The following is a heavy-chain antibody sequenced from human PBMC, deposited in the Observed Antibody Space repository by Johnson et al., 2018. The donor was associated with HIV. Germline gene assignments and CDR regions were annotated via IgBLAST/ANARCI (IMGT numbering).Heavy chain of an antibody. CDR1: GFTFDDYG. CDR2: LNWNGGST. Sequence: VQLVESGGGVVRPGGSLRLSCAASGFTFDDYGMSWVRQAPGQGLEWVSGLNWNGGSTGYADSVKGRFTISRDNAKNSLYLQMNSLRAEDTALYYCARDGEYCSGGSCSDAFDIWGQGTMVTVSS. J-gene: IGHJ3*02. V-gene: IGHV3-20*04. CDR3: ARDGEYCSGGSCSDAFDI. D-gene: IGHD2-15*01.